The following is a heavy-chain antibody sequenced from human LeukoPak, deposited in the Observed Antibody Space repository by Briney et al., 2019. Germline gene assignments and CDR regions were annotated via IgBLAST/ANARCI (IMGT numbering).Heavy chain of an antibody. Sequence: GGSLRLSCAASGFTFDDYAMHWVRQAPGKGLEWVSGISWNSGSIGYADSVKGRFTISRDNAKNSLYLQMNSLRAEDTALYYCAKSMYSSSWSYYYYGMDVWGQGTTVTVSS. D-gene: IGHD6-13*01. CDR1: GFTFDDYA. V-gene: IGHV3-9*01. CDR3: AKSMYSSSWSYYYYGMDV. CDR2: ISWNSGSI. J-gene: IGHJ6*02.